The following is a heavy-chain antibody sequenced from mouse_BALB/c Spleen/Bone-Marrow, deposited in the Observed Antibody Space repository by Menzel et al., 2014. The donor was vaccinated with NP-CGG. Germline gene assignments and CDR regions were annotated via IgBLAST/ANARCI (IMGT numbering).Heavy chain of an antibody. V-gene: IGHV2-9*02. Sequence: QVHVKQSGPGLVAPSQRLSIPCTVSGFSLTNYGVHWVRPPPGKGLEWLGIIWAGGSTNYNSALMSRLSISKDNSKSQVFLKMNSLQTDDTAMYYCAREGNLAYWGQGTLVTVSA. CDR3: AREGNLAY. CDR2: IWAGGST. J-gene: IGHJ3*01. D-gene: IGHD2-1*01. CDR1: GFSLTNYG.